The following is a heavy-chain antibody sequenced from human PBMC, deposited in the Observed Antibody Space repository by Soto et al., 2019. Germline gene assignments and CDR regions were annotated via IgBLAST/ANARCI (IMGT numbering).Heavy chain of an antibody. CDR3: ARDESYGGNSVARDNPASDY. D-gene: IGHD4-17*01. J-gene: IGHJ4*02. CDR1: GGSISSGDYY. Sequence: SETLSLTCTVSGGSISSGDYYWSWIRQPPGKGLEWIGYIYYSGSTYYNPSLKSRVTISVDTSKNQFSLKLSSVTAADTAVYYCARDESYGGNSVARDNPASDYWGQGTLVTVS. V-gene: IGHV4-30-4*01. CDR2: IYYSGST.